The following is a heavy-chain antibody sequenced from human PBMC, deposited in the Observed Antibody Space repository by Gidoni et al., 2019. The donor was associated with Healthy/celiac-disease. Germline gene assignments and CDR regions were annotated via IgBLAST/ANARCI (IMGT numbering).Heavy chain of an antibody. CDR2: TSRRSKWYN. CDR3: ARAIDGDDPFDY. V-gene: IGHV6-1*01. Sequence: QVQLQQSGPGLVKPSLTLSLTCAISGDSVSGNSAAWNWIRQSPSRGLDSLGRTSRRSKWYNDYAVSVKSRITINPDTSKNQFSLQLNSVTPEDTAVYYCARAIDGDDPFDYWGQGTLVTVSS. J-gene: IGHJ4*02. D-gene: IGHD1-1*01. CDR1: GDSVSGNSAA.